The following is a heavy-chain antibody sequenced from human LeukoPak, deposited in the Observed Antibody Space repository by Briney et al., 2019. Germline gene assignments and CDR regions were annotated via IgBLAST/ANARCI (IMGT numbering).Heavy chain of an antibody. CDR1: GYTFTSYY. V-gene: IGHV1-46*01. Sequence: ASVKVSCKASGYTFTSYYIHWVRQAPGQGLEWMGIINPSGGSTSYAQKFQGRVTVTRDTSTSTVYMELSSLRSEDTAVYSCARATGGGFDIRYYYYYGMEVWGQGTTVTVSS. J-gene: IGHJ6*02. D-gene: IGHD5-12*01. CDR3: ARATGGGFDIRYYYYYGMEV. CDR2: INPSGGST.